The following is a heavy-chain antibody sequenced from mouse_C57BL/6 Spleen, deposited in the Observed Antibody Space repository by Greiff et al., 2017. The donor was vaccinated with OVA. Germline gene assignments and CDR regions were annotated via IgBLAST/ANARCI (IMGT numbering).Heavy chain of an antibody. J-gene: IGHJ2*01. CDR3: ARRGDYDDDY. CDR2: IYPRSGNT. Sequence: VQRVESGAELARPGASVKLSCKASGYTFTSYGISWVKQRTGQGLEWIGEIYPRSGNTYYNEKFKGKATLTADKSSSTAYMELRSLTSEDSAVYFCARRGDYDDDYWGQGTTLTVSS. D-gene: IGHD2-4*01. V-gene: IGHV1-81*01. CDR1: GYTFTSYG.